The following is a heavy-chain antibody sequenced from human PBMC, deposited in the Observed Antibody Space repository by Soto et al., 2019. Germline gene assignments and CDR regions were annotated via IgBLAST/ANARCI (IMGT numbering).Heavy chain of an antibody. J-gene: IGHJ6*02. CDR1: GFTFSRYW. CDR3: VREGDIVVVSAALYYYYGMDV. CDR2: INSDGSIT. D-gene: IGHD2-2*01. Sequence: EVQLVESGGGLVQPGGSLRLSCAASGFTFSRYWMYWVRQAPGKGLVWVSRINSDGSITGYADSVKGRFTISRDNAKNTLYLQMNSLRAEDTAVYYCVREGDIVVVSAALYYYYGMDVWGQGTTVTVSS. V-gene: IGHV3-74*01.